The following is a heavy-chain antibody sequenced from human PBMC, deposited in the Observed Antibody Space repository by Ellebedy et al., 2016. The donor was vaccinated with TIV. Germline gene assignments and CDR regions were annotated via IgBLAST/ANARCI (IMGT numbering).Heavy chain of an antibody. CDR3: ARRPRTCSSTSCFPWYFDL. CDR1: GGSISSYY. D-gene: IGHD2-2*01. J-gene: IGHJ2*01. Sequence: SETLSLTXTVSGGSISSYYWSWIRQPPGKGLEWIGYIYYSGSTNYNPSLKSRVTISVDTSKNQFSLKLSSVTAADTAVYYCARRPRTCSSTSCFPWYFDLWGRGTLVTVSS. CDR2: IYYSGST. V-gene: IGHV4-59*01.